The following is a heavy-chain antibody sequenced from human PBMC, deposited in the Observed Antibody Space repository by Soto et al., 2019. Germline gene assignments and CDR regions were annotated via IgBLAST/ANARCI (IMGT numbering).Heavy chain of an antibody. V-gene: IGHV3-48*01. Sequence: GGSLRLSCAASGFTFSSYSMNWVRQAPGKGLEWVSYISSSSSTIYYADSVKGRFTISRDNAKNSLYLQMNSLRAEDTAVYYCASVAQYIGCSSTSCYADYYYGMDVWGQGTTVTVSS. J-gene: IGHJ6*02. CDR2: ISSSSSTI. CDR1: GFTFSSYS. CDR3: ASVAQYIGCSSTSCYADYYYGMDV. D-gene: IGHD2-2*01.